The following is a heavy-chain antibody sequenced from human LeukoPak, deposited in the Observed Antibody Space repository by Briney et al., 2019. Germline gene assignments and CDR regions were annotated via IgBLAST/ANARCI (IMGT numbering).Heavy chain of an antibody. J-gene: IGHJ6*02. D-gene: IGHD2-2*01. CDR1: GGSISSSYYY. Sequence: PSETLSLTCTVSGGSISSSYYYWGWIRQPPGKGLEWIGSIYYSGSTYYNPSLKSRVTISVDTSKNQFSLKLSSVTAADTAVYYCARTRRPNCSSTSCSRPYYYYYGMDVWGQGTTVTVSS. CDR2: IYYSGST. V-gene: IGHV4-39*07. CDR3: ARTRRPNCSSTSCSRPYYYYYGMDV.